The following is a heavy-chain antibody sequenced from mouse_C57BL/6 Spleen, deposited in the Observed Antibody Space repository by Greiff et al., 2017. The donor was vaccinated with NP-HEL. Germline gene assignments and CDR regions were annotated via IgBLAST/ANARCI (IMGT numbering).Heavy chain of an antibody. J-gene: IGHJ4*01. V-gene: IGHV1-82*01. Sequence: VQLQESGPELVKPGASVKISCKASGYAFSSSWMNWVKQRPGKGLEWIGRIYPGDGDTNYNGKFKGKATLTADKSSSTAYMQLSSLTSEDSAVYFCARPTVVVPYAMDYWGQGTSVTVSS. D-gene: IGHD1-1*01. CDR1: GYAFSSSW. CDR3: ARPTVVVPYAMDY. CDR2: IYPGDGDT.